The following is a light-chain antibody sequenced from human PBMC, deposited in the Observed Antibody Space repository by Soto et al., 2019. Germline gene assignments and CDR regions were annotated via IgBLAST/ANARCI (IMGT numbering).Light chain of an antibody. Sequence: SVLTQSPATLSLSPWERATLSCGASQSVSSYLAWYQQKPGQAPGPLIYDASNRATGIPARFSGSGSGTDFTLTISSLEPEDFAVYYCQQRSNSIACGQGTRREI. CDR1: QSVSSY. V-gene: IGKV3-11*01. CDR3: QQRSNSIA. J-gene: IGKJ5*01. CDR2: DAS.